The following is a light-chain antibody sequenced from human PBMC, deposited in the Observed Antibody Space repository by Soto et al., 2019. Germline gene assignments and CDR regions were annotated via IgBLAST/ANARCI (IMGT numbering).Light chain of an antibody. CDR1: SSDVGGYHY. V-gene: IGLV2-11*01. Sequence: QSVLTQPRSVSGSPGQSVTLPCTGTSSDVGGYHYVSWYQHHPGKAPKIIIYDVNKRPSGVPDRFSGSKSGNTASLTISGLQTEDEADYYCCSYAGSYTLVFGGGTKLTVL. CDR3: CSYAGSYTLV. J-gene: IGLJ2*01. CDR2: DVN.